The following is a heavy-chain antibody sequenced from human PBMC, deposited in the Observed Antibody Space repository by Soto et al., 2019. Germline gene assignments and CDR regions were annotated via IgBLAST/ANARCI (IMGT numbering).Heavy chain of an antibody. Sequence: QVQLQQWGAGLLKPSETLSLTCAVYGGSFSGYYWSWIRQPPGKGLEWIGEINHSGSTNYNPSLKSRVTISVDTSKNQFSLKLSSVTAADTAVYYCARGPTGSGWYGLYYYYGMDVWGQGTTVTVSS. V-gene: IGHV4-34*01. CDR2: INHSGST. J-gene: IGHJ6*02. D-gene: IGHD6-19*01. CDR1: GGSFSGYY. CDR3: ARGPTGSGWYGLYYYYGMDV.